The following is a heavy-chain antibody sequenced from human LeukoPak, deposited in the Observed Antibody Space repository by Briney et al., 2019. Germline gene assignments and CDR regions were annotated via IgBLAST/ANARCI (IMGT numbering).Heavy chain of an antibody. CDR1: GYTFTSYG. D-gene: IGHD6-19*01. V-gene: IGHV1-2*02. J-gene: IGHJ3*02. CDR2: INPNSGGT. Sequence: ASVKVSCKASGYTFTSYGISWVRQAPGQGLEWMGWINPNSGGTNYAQQFQGRVTMTRDTSISTAYMDLSSLRSDDTAVYYCAASSGSFDIWGQGTMVTVSS. CDR3: AASSGSFDI.